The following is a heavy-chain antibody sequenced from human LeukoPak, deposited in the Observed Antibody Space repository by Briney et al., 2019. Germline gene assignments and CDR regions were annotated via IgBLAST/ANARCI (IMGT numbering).Heavy chain of an antibody. CDR1: GFTFSSYE. CDR2: VSSSGRTI. J-gene: IGHJ4*02. Sequence: GGSLRLSCAGSGFTFSSYEMNWVRQAPGKGLGWVSYVSSSGRTIYYTDSVKGRFTISRDNAKNSLYLQMNSLRAEDTAVYYCARATRGVASDFDYRGQGTLVTVSS. V-gene: IGHV3-48*03. D-gene: IGHD2-15*01. CDR3: ARATRGVASDFDY.